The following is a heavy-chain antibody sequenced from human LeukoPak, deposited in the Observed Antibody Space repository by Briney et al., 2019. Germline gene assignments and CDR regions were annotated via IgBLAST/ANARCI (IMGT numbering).Heavy chain of an antibody. CDR3: ARNIAAADRSGADY. CDR1: DYTFTSYG. Sequence: ASVKVSCKASDYTFTSYGMSWVRQAPGQGLEWMGWISAYNGNTNYAQKLQGRVTMTTDTSTSTAYMELRSLRSDDTAVYYCARNIAAADRSGADYWGQGTLVTVSS. V-gene: IGHV1-18*01. D-gene: IGHD6-13*01. CDR2: ISAYNGNT. J-gene: IGHJ4*02.